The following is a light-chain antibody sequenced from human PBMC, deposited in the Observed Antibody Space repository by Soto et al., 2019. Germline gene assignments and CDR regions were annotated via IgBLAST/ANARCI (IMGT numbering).Light chain of an antibody. CDR1: QSLSSSY. CDR3: QQNETLIT. Sequence: EIVLTHSPCTLSFSPLSRSTLSCRVSQSLSSSYFAWYQHKPGQGPRLLIYGAFTRATGIPDRFSGSGSGTDFTLTISRLETEDFAVYYCQQNETLITFGQGTRLEIK. J-gene: IGKJ5*01. V-gene: IGKV3-20*01. CDR2: GAF.